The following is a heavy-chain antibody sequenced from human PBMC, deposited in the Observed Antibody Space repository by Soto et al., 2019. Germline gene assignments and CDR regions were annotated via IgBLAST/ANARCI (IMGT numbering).Heavy chain of an antibody. V-gene: IGHV3-21*01. D-gene: IGHD5-18*01. CDR3: AIETGYSYGGLDY. CDR1: GFTFSSYS. Sequence: GSLRLSCAASGFTFSSYSMNWVRQAPGKGLKWVSSISSSSSYIYYADSVKGRFTISRDNAKNSLYLQMNSLRAEDTAVYYCAIETGYSYGGLDYWGQGTLVTVSS. J-gene: IGHJ4*02. CDR2: ISSSSSYI.